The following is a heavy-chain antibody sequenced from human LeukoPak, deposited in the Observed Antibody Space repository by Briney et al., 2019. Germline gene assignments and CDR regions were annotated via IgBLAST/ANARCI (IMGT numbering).Heavy chain of an antibody. Sequence: PSETLSLTCTVSGYSLSSGYYWSWIRPPPGKGLGWIWYIYYNGSTNYNPYLKIRVTISVNTSNNQSSLKLSSVTAADTAVYYCASWDFRGYFDYWGQGTLVTVSS. V-gene: IGHV4-61*01. CDR1: GYSLSSGYY. CDR3: ASWDFRGYFDY. D-gene: IGHD1-26*01. J-gene: IGHJ4*02. CDR2: IYYNGST.